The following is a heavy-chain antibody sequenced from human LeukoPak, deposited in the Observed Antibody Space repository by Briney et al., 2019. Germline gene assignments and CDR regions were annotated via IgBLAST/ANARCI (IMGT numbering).Heavy chain of an antibody. V-gene: IGHV4-61*02. Sequence: SQTLSLTCTVSGGSISSGSYYWSWIRQPAGKGLEWIGRIYTSGSTNYNPSLKSRVTISVDTSKNQFSLKLSSVTAADTAVYYCARGSGKDHKYYFDYWGQETLVTVSS. D-gene: IGHD2-15*01. CDR3: ARGSGKDHKYYFDY. CDR1: GGSISSGSYY. J-gene: IGHJ4*02. CDR2: IYTSGST.